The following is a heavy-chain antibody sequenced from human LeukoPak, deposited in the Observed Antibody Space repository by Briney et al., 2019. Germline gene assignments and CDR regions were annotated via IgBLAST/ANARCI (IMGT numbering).Heavy chain of an antibody. CDR3: ATDMVLRGVTSFDY. J-gene: IGHJ4*02. D-gene: IGHD3-10*01. CDR1: GYTLTELS. Sequence: GASVKVSCKVSGYTLTELSMHWVRQAPGKGLEWVGGFDPEDGETIYAQKFQGRVTMTEDTSTDTAYMELSSQRSEDTSVYYCATDMVLRGVTSFDYWGQGTLVTVSS. CDR2: FDPEDGET. V-gene: IGHV1-24*01.